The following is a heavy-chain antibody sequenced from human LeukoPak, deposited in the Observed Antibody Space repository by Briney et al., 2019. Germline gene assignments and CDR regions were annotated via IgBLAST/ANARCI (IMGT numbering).Heavy chain of an antibody. CDR1: GGSISSSSYY. J-gene: IGHJ4*02. CDR3: ARTYCSNINCYGPNFDF. V-gene: IGHV4-39*01. CDR2: IYYSGST. D-gene: IGHD2-2*01. Sequence: SETPSLTCTVSGGSISSSSYYWGWIRQPPGKGLEWIGSIYYSGSTYYNPSLKSRVTISVDTSKNQFSLKLSSVTAADTAVYYCARTYCSNINCYGPNFDFWGQGTLVTVSS.